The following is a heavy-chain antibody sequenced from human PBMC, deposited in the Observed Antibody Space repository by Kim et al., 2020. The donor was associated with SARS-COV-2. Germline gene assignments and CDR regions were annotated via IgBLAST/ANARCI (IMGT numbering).Heavy chain of an antibody. V-gene: IGHV3-7*03. J-gene: IGHJ4*02. D-gene: IGHD5-12*01. Sequence: YVDSVTGRSTISRDNDKNSLYPHMNSLGAEDTAVYYCARDRGYSGSRYYYWGQGILVTVSS. CDR3: ARDRGYSGSRYYY.